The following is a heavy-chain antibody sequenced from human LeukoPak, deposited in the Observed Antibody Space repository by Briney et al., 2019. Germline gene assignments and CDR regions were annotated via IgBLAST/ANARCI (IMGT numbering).Heavy chain of an antibody. CDR2: VYNSGST. CDR3: ARYIVGATDFDY. V-gene: IGHV4-59*12. Sequence: SETLSLTCTVSGDSISSNYWNWIRQPPGKGLEWIGYVYNSGSTYYNPSLKSRVTISVDTSKNQFSLKLSSVTAADTAVYYCARYIVGATDFDYWGQGTLVTVSS. CDR1: GDSISSNY. J-gene: IGHJ4*02. D-gene: IGHD1-26*01.